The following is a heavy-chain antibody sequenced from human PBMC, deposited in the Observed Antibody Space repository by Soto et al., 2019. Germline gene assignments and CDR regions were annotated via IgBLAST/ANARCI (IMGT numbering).Heavy chain of an antibody. CDR3: AKVPQWVLRYHDWFFDY. Sequence: EVQLLESGGGLVQPGGSLRLSCAVSGFSFSNSAMTWVRQAPGKGLEWVSGISGSGDSTYNTDSVKGRFAISRDTSKNVVYLQVRSLRAEDSAVYYCAKVPQWVLRYHDWFFDYWGQGTLVTVSS. V-gene: IGHV3-23*01. J-gene: IGHJ4*02. D-gene: IGHD3-9*01. CDR2: ISGSGDST. CDR1: GFSFSNSA.